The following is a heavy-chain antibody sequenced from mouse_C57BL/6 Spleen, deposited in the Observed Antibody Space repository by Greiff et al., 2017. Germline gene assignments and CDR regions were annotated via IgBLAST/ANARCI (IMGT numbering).Heavy chain of an antibody. D-gene: IGHD3-2*02. CDR1: GYTFTGYW. V-gene: IGHV1-9*01. CDR3: ARSRELRLRSNAMDY. Sequence: QVQLQQSGAELMKPGASVKLSCKATGYTFTGYWIEWVKQRPGHGLEWIGEILPGGGSTNYNEKFKGKATFTADTSSNTAYMQLSSLTTEDSAIYYCARSRELRLRSNAMDYWGQGTSVTVSS. J-gene: IGHJ4*01. CDR2: ILPGGGST.